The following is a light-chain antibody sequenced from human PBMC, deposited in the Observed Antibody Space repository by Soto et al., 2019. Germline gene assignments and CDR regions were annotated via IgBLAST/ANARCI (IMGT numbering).Light chain of an antibody. Sequence: AIQLTQSPSSLSASVGDRVSITCRASQAISSHLAWYQQKPGTGPKLLIHGASVLQTGVPSRFSGSGNGPGTDFTLTISSLQPEDLATYFCQQIKSYPRVTFGQGTKVDIK. CDR1: QAISSH. V-gene: IGKV1-13*02. J-gene: IGKJ1*01. CDR3: QQIKSYPRVT. CDR2: GAS.